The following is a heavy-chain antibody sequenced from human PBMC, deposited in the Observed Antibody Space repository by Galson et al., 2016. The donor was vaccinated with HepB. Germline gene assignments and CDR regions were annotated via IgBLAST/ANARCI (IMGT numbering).Heavy chain of an antibody. Sequence: QSGAEVKKPGESLKISCKGSGYSFTTYWIGWVRQMPGKGLERMGIIYPGDSDTRHSPSFQGQVTISADKSISTTYLPWSSLKASDTAMYYFARLHCSDGSCYLDYWGQGTLVTASS. CDR1: GYSFTTYW. CDR3: ARLHCSDGSCYLDY. V-gene: IGHV5-51*01. CDR2: IYPGDSDT. J-gene: IGHJ4*02. D-gene: IGHD2-15*01.